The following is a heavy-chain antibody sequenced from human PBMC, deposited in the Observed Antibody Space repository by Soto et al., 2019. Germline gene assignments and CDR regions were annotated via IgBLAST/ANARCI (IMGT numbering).Heavy chain of an antibody. Sequence: EVQLVESGGGLVQPGGSLRLSCVASGFTFSSYWMNWVRQAPGKGLEWVANTKPDGSEKYYVDSVKGRFTISRDNARNSLYLQMNSLRAEDAAVYYCARELRFDYWGQGTLVTVSS. CDR1: GFTFSSYW. CDR3: ARELRFDY. CDR2: TKPDGSEK. V-gene: IGHV3-7*01. J-gene: IGHJ4*02.